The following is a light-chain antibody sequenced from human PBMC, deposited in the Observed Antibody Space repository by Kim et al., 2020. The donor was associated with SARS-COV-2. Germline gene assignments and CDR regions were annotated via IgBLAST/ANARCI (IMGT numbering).Light chain of an antibody. CDR3: HQSSSFPQT. CDR1: ESIGRN. Sequence: EIVLTQSPDFQSVAPKEKVSITCRASESIGRNLHWYQQKPDQSPKLLIKYASQSISGVPSRFSGSGSGADFTLTIDSLEAEDAAVYYCHQSSSFPQTFGQGTKVDIK. J-gene: IGKJ1*01. CDR2: YAS. V-gene: IGKV6D-21*02.